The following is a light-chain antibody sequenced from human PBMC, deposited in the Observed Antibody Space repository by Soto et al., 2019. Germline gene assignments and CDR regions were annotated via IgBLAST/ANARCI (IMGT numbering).Light chain of an antibody. J-gene: IGKJ4*01. CDR3: QQLNTYPVT. CDR1: QGISRY. CDR2: AAS. Sequence: IQLTQSPSSLSASVGDSVTITCRASQGISRYLSWYQQKPGRAPKLLISAASTLQSGVPARFSGSGSGTDFTLSITSLQPEDFATYYCQQLNTYPVTFGGGTQVDIK. V-gene: IGKV1-9*01.